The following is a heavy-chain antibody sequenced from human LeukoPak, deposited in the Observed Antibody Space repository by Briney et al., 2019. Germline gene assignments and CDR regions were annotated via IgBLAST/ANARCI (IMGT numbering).Heavy chain of an antibody. J-gene: IGHJ4*02. CDR3: ARDRGYYGSGSYSQLFDY. V-gene: IGHV4-39*07. CDR2: LSYSGNT. Sequence: SETLSLTCIVSGDSISSSGSYWAWIRQPPGKGLEWIASLSYSGNTYITPSLKSRVSISVDTSKDHFSLRLSSVTAADTAVYYCARDRGYYGSGSYSQLFDYWGQGTLVTVSS. CDR1: GDSISSSGSY. D-gene: IGHD3-10*01.